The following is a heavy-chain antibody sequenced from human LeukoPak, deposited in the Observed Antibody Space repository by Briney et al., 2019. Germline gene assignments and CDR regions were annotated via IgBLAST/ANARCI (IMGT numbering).Heavy chain of an antibody. Sequence: GESMKISCKGSGYSFTSFWINWVRQMPGKGLEWMGRIDPSDSYTNYSPSFQGHVTISADKSISTAYLQWSSLKASDTAIYYCARWRRLDYWGQGTLVTVSP. V-gene: IGHV5-10-1*01. CDR3: ARWRRLDY. J-gene: IGHJ4*02. CDR2: IDPSDSYT. CDR1: GYSFTSFW.